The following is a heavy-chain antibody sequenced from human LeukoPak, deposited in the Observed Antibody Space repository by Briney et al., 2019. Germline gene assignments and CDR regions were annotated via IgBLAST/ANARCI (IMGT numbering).Heavy chain of an antibody. D-gene: IGHD5-18*01. J-gene: IGHJ4*02. CDR2: ISYDGSNK. Sequence: GRSLRLSCAASGFTFSSYAMHWVRQAPGKGLEWVAVISYDGSNKYYADSVKGRFTISRDNSKNTLYLQMNSLRAEDTAVYYCARAPKSSGTQLWFTLFFRDWGRGTLVTVSS. V-gene: IGHV3-30*04. CDR3: ARAPKSSGTQLWFTLFFRD. CDR1: GFTFSSYA.